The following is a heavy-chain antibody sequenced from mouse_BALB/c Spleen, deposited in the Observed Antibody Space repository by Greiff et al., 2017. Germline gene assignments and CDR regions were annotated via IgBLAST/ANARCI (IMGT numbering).Heavy chain of an antibody. J-gene: IGHJ4*01. V-gene: IGHV5-6-5*01. CDR3: ARNGYLYYAMDY. D-gene: IGHD2-2*01. Sequence: EVKVVESGGGLVKPGGSLKLSCAASGFTFSSYAMSWVRQTPEKRLEWVASISSGGSTYYPDSVKGRFTISRDNPKNTLFLQMTSLRSEDTAMYYCARNGYLYYAMDYWGQGTSVTVSS. CDR2: ISSGGST. CDR1: GFTFSSYA.